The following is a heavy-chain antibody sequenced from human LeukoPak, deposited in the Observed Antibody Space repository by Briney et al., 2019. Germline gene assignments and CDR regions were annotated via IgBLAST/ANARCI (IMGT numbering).Heavy chain of an antibody. CDR3: ARDRLGYSGYEPDFDY. CDR2: IWYDGSNK. CDR1: GFTFSSYG. D-gene: IGHD5-12*01. Sequence: GRSLRLSCAAPGFTFSSYGMHWVRQAPGKGLEWVAVIWYDGSNKYYADSVKGRFTISRDNSKNTLYLQMNSLRAEDTAVYYCARDRLGYSGYEPDFDYWGQGTLVTVSS. V-gene: IGHV3-33*01. J-gene: IGHJ4*02.